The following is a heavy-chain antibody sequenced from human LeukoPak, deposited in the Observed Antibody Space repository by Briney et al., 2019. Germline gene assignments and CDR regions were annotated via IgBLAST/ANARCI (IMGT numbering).Heavy chain of an antibody. D-gene: IGHD2-2*01. CDR2: ISAYNGNT. Sequence: ASVKVSCKASGYTFTSYGISWVRQAPGQGLEWMGWISAYNGNTNYAQKLQGRVTMTTDTSTSTAYMELRSLRSDDTAVYYCARLVGVVVPAAMPGEDYWGQGTLVTVSS. J-gene: IGHJ4*02. V-gene: IGHV1-18*01. CDR1: GYTFTSYG. CDR3: ARLVGVVVPAAMPGEDY.